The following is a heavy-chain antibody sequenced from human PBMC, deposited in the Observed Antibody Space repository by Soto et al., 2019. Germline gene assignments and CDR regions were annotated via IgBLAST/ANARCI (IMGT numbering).Heavy chain of an antibody. Sequence: GGSLRLSCATLWFPFRNFGMPWVRKGSRFGLVLVAFISYDGSIIYFADSVKGRFTISRDNSKNTLYLQMISLRAEYTAVYYCAKDSLYSSGWYYFDYWGQGTLVTVSS. D-gene: IGHD6-19*01. V-gene: IGHV3-30*18. J-gene: IGHJ4*02. CDR2: ISYDGSII. CDR3: AKDSLYSSGWYYFDY. CDR1: WFPFRNFG.